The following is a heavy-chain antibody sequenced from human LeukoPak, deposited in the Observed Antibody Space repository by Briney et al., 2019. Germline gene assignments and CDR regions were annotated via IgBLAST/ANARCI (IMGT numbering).Heavy chain of an antibody. J-gene: IGHJ6*03. CDR3: ARPYSSQRGYYYYYMDV. CDR2: IYHSGST. V-gene: IGHV4-38-2*02. CDR1: GYSISSGYY. Sequence: PSETLSLTCTVSGYSISSGYYWGWVRQPPGKGLEWIGSIYHSGSTYYNPSLKSRVTISVDTSKNQFSLKLSSVTAADTAVYYCARPYSSQRGYYYYYMDVWGKGTTVTVSS. D-gene: IGHD6-13*01.